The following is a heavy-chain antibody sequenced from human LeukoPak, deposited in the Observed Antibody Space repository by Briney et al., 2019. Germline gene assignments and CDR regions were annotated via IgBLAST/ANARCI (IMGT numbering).Heavy chain of an antibody. J-gene: IGHJ3*02. D-gene: IGHD2/OR15-2a*01. CDR1: KVTFSSYE. Sequence: GGSLRLTCAASKVTFSSYEMNWVRQAPGKGLEWVSYISSSGSTIYYADSVKGRFTISRDNVKKSLYLQMNSLRAEDTAVYYCARDLFLWGAFDIWGQGTMVTVSS. CDR3: ARDLFLWGAFDI. V-gene: IGHV3-48*03. CDR2: ISSSGSTI.